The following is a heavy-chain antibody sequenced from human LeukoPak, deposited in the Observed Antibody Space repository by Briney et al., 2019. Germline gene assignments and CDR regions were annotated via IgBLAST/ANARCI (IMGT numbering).Heavy chain of an antibody. Sequence: SQTLSLTCAISGDTVSSNSAAWNWIRQSPSRGLEWLGRTYYRSKWYNDYAVSMKSRITINPDTSKNQFSLQLNSVTPEDTAVYYCARVVQVYCSTTSCYVGAFDIWGQGTMVTVSS. J-gene: IGHJ3*02. CDR1: GDTVSSNSAA. V-gene: IGHV6-1*01. D-gene: IGHD2-2*01. CDR2: TYYRSKWYN. CDR3: ARVVQVYCSTTSCYVGAFDI.